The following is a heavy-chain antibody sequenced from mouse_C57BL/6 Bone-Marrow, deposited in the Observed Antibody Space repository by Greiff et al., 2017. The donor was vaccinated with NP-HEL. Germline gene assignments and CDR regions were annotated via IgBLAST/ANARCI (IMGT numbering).Heavy chain of an antibody. CDR2: IYPRSGNT. V-gene: IGHV1-81*01. J-gene: IGHJ3*01. CDR1: GYTFTSYG. CDR3: ARPYYYGRGFAY. Sequence: VQLVESGAELARPGASVKLSCKASGYTFTSYGISWVKQRTGQGLEWIGEIYPRSGNTYYNEKFKGKATLTADKSSSTAYMELRSLTSEDSAVYFCARPYYYGRGFAYWGQGTLVTVSA. D-gene: IGHD1-1*01.